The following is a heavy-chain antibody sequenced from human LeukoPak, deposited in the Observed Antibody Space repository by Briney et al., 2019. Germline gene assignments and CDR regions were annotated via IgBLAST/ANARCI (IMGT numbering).Heavy chain of an antibody. CDR2: TKQDESEK. Sequence: GGSLRLSCAASGFTFSSYWMTWVRQAPGKGLEWVANTKQDESEKYYVGSVKGRFTISRDNAKNSLYLQMDSLRAEDTAVYYCAKDPRGSFTFDYWGQGTLVTVSS. J-gene: IGHJ4*02. D-gene: IGHD1-26*01. CDR1: GFTFSSYW. V-gene: IGHV3-7*05. CDR3: AKDPRGSFTFDY.